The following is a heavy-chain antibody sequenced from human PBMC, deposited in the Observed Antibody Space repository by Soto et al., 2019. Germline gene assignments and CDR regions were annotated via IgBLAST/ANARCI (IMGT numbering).Heavy chain of an antibody. J-gene: IGHJ5*02. V-gene: IGHV4-38-2*01. D-gene: IGHD3-10*01. CDR1: GYSISSGYY. CDR2: ILHSGST. Sequence: SETLSLTCAVSGYSISSGYYWGWIRQPPGKGLEWIGSILHSGSTYYNPSLKSRVTISLDTSKNQFSLKLRSVTAADTAVYYCARGYYGSGSYYNFGWFDPWSKGTLVTVSS. CDR3: ARGYYGSGSYYNFGWFDP.